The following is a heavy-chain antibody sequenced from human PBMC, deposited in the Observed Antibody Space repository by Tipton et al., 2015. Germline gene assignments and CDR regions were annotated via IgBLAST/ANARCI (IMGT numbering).Heavy chain of an antibody. CDR1: AYSITSDYY. V-gene: IGHV4-38-2*02. J-gene: IGHJ4*02. D-gene: IGHD4-17*01. CDR2: IHHSGIT. CDR3: ARDVLDYGDYGGLDF. Sequence: TLSLTCAVSAYSITSDYYWGWIRQPPGKGLEWIGHIHHSGITYYNPSLKSRVSISLDTSKNQFSLNLTSVTAADTAVYYCARDVLDYGDYGGLDFWGPGTLVTVPS.